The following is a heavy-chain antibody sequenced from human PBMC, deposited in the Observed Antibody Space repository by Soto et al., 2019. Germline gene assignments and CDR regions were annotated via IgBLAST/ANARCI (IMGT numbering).Heavy chain of an antibody. CDR3: ARSPARDPDAFDS. CDR2: INAGNGNT. CDR1: GYTFTSYA. V-gene: IGHV1-3*01. J-gene: IGHJ3*02. Sequence: ASVKVSCKASGYTFTSYAMHWVRQAPGQRLEWMGWINAGNGNTKYSQKFQGRVTITRDTSASTAYMELSSLRSEDTAVYYCARSPARDPDAFDSWGQRTMVTGSS.